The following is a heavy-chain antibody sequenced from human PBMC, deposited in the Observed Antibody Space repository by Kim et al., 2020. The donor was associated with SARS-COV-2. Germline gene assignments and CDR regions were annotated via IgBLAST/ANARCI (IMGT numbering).Heavy chain of an antibody. V-gene: IGHV4-31*03. J-gene: IGHJ5*02. CDR2: IYYSGST. CDR3: ARGASITIFGVVILGGAFDP. Sequence: SETLSLTCTVSGGSISSGGYYWSWIRQHPGKGLEWIGYIYYSGSTYYNPSLKSRVTISVATSKNPFSLKLSSVTAADTAVYYCARGASITIFGVVILGGAFDPWGQGTLVTVSS. CDR1: GGSISSGGYY. D-gene: IGHD3-3*01.